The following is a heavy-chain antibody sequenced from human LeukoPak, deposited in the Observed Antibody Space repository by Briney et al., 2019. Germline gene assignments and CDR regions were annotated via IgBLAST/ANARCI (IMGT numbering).Heavy chain of an antibody. V-gene: IGHV4-39*07. J-gene: IGHJ6*03. CDR2: IYYSGST. Sequence: SETLSLTCTVSGGSISSNSYYWGWIRQPPGKGLEWIGSIYYSGSTDYNPSLKSRVTMSVDTSKNQFSLKLSSVTAADTAVYYCARRAPIQLWPRGYYMDVWGKGTTVTISS. D-gene: IGHD5-18*01. CDR1: GGSISSNSYY. CDR3: ARRAPIQLWPRGYYMDV.